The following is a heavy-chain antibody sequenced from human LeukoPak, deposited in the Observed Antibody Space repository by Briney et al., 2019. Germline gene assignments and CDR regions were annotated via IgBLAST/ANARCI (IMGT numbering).Heavy chain of an antibody. J-gene: IGHJ4*02. CDR3: AKGSRSGWYCYFDY. CDR2: ISGSGGST. D-gene: IGHD6-19*01. V-gene: IGHV3-23*01. CDR1: GFTFSSYD. Sequence: GGSLRLSCAASGFTFSSYDMCWVRQAPGKGLQWVSAISGSGGSTYYADSVKGRFTISRDNSKNTLYLQMNSLRAEDTAVYYCAKGSRSGWYCYFDYWGQGTLVTVSS.